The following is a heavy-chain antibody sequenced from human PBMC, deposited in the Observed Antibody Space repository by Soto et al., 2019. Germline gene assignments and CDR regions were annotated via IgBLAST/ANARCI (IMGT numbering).Heavy chain of an antibody. CDR1: GFTFSSYA. V-gene: IGHV3-30-3*01. CDR3: APGGGPYSEGENWFDP. Sequence: QVQLVESGGGVVQPGRSLRLSCAAPGFTFSSYAMHWVRQAPGKGLERVAAISYDGSNKYYADSVKGRFPISRGNSKNTLYLQMDSLRAEDTAVYYCAPGGGPYSEGENWFDPWGQGTLVTVSS. CDR2: ISYDGSNK. D-gene: IGHD4-4*01. J-gene: IGHJ5*02.